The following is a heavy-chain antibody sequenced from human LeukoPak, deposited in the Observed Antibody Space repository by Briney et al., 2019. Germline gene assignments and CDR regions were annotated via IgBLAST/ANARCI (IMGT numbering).Heavy chain of an antibody. V-gene: IGHV4-30-2*01. CDR2: IYHSGST. CDR1: GGSISSGGYS. J-gene: IGHJ6*02. CDR3: ARGGPYYGMDV. Sequence: PSETLSLTCAVSGGSISSGGYSWRWIRQPPGKGLEWIGYIYHSGSTYYNPSLKSRVTISVDRSKNQFSLKLSSVTAADTAVYYWARGGPYYGMDVWGQGTTVTVSS.